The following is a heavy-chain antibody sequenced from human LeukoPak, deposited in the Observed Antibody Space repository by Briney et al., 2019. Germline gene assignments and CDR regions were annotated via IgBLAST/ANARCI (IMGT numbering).Heavy chain of an antibody. Sequence: QPGGSLRLSCAASGFTFSSYAMSWVRQAPGKGLEWVSAISGSGGSTYYADSVKGRFTISRDNSKNTLYLQMNSLRAEDTAVYYCAKSTAYRWGLPAANFDYWGQGTLVTASS. CDR1: GFTFSSYA. CDR3: AKSTAYRWGLPAANFDY. CDR2: ISGSGGST. V-gene: IGHV3-23*01. D-gene: IGHD2-2*01. J-gene: IGHJ4*02.